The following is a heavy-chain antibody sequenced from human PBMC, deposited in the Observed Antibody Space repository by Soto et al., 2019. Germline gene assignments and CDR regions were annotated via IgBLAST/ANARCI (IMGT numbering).Heavy chain of an antibody. V-gene: IGHV1-2*04. CDR3: ARVGGYCSGGSCYGPYYFDY. Sequence: ASVKVSCKASGYTFTSYYRHWVRQAPGQGLEWMGWINPNSGGTNYAQKFQGWVTMTRDTSISTAYMELSRLRSDDTAVYYCARVGGYCSGGSCYGPYYFDYWGQGTLVTVSS. J-gene: IGHJ4*02. CDR2: INPNSGGT. D-gene: IGHD2-15*01. CDR1: GYTFTSYY.